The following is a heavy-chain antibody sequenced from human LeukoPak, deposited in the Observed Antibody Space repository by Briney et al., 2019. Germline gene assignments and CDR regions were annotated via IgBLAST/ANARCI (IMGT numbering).Heavy chain of an antibody. CDR1: GFTFSTYW. Sequence: PGGSLRLSCAASGFTFSTYWMSWVRQAPGKGLEWVANINQDGSEKYYVDSVKGRFTISRDNAKKSLYLQMNILRAEDTAVYYCALGDVAVSASIDYWGQGTLVTVSS. J-gene: IGHJ4*02. CDR2: INQDGSEK. CDR3: ALGDVAVSASIDY. D-gene: IGHD2-2*02. V-gene: IGHV3-7*01.